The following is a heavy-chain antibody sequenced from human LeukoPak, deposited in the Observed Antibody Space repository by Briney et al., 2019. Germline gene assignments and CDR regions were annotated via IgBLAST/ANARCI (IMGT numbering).Heavy chain of an antibody. CDR1: GFTFSSYW. Sequence: GGSLRLSCAASGFTFSSYWMHWVRQAPGKGLVWVSRINTDGTSTTYADSVRGRFTISRDNAKNTLYLQINSLRAEDTAVYYCARGRAAVAGYYMDVWGKGTTVTVSS. V-gene: IGHV3-74*01. CDR2: INTDGTST. CDR3: ARGRAAVAGYYMDV. J-gene: IGHJ6*03. D-gene: IGHD6-19*01.